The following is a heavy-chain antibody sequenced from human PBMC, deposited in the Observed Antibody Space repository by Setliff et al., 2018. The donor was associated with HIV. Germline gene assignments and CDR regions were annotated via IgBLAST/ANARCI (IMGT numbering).Heavy chain of an antibody. J-gene: IGHJ5*02. CDR3: ARGRMATVLIRNWIDP. D-gene: IGHD4-4*01. CDR2: IYITGST. Sequence: SETLSLTCSVSGGSINRGTYYWTWIRQSAGKGLEWIGHIYITGSTDYNPSLKSRVTISVDTSKNQFSLKLTSVTAADTAMYYCARGRMATVLIRNWIDPWGQGSLVTVSS. CDR1: GGSINRGTYY. V-gene: IGHV4-61*09.